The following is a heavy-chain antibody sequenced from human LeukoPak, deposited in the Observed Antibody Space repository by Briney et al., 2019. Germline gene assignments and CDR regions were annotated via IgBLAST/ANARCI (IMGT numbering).Heavy chain of an antibody. D-gene: IGHD3-10*01. J-gene: IGHJ4*02. V-gene: IGHV4-39*01. Sequence: SETLSLTCTVSGGSTSSHSFYWGWIRQPPGKGLEWIVSIYYSGNTYYNPSLKSRVTISVYTSKNQFSLRLSSVTAADTAVYHCARLWYYGSGSPTLDYWGQGTLVTVSS. CDR1: GGSTSSHSFY. CDR2: IYYSGNT. CDR3: ARLWYYGSGSPTLDY.